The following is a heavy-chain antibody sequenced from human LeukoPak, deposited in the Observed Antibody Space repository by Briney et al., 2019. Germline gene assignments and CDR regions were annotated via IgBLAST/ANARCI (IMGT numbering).Heavy chain of an antibody. CDR1: GGSISSYY. CDR3: ARHVLWNYYDSSGPYAFDI. J-gene: IGHJ3*02. CDR2: IYYSGST. V-gene: IGHV4-59*08. Sequence: SETLSLTCTVSGGSISSYYWSWIRQPPGKGLEWSGYIYYSGSTNYNPSLKSRVTISVDTSKNQFSLKLSSVTAADTAVYYCARHVLWNYYDSSGPYAFDIWGQGKMVTVSS. D-gene: IGHD3-22*01.